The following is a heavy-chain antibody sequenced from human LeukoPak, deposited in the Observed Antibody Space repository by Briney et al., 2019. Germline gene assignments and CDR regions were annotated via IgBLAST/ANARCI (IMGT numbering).Heavy chain of an antibody. CDR2: INAGNGNT. J-gene: IGHJ6*04. Sequence: ASVKVSCKASGYTFTSYAMHWVRQAPGQRLEWMGWINAGNGNTKYSQKFQGRVTITRDTSASTAYMELSSLRSEDMAVYYCARDDVTMVRGVRISYYYYGMDVWGKGTTVTVSS. CDR3: ARDDVTMVRGVRISYYYYGMDV. CDR1: GYTFTSYA. D-gene: IGHD3-10*01. V-gene: IGHV1-3*01.